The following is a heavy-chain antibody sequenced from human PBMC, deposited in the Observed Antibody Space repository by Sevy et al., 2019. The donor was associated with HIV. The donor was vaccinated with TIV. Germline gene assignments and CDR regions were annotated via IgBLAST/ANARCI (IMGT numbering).Heavy chain of an antibody. J-gene: IGHJ3*02. D-gene: IGHD1-26*01. CDR3: AGGSYKGAFDI. V-gene: IGHV3-33*01. CDR2: IWYDGSNK. Sequence: GGSLRLSCAASGFTFSSYGMHWVRQAPGNGLEWVAVIWYDGSNKYYADSVKGRFTISRDNSKNTLYLQMNSLRAEDTAVYYCAGGSYKGAFDILGQGTLVTVSS. CDR1: GFTFSSYG.